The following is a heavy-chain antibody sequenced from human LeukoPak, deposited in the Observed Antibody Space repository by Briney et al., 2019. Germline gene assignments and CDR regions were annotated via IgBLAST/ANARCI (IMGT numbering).Heavy chain of an antibody. CDR3: ARDLLAAAGIGGYLDY. D-gene: IGHD6-13*01. CDR2: ISYDGSNK. CDR1: GFTFSSYA. V-gene: IGHV3-30*04. Sequence: GGSLRLSCAASGFTFSSYAMHWVRQAPGKGLEWVAVISYDGSNKYYADSVKGRFTISRDNSKNTLYLQMNSLRAEDTAVYYCARDLLAAAGIGGYLDYWDQGTLVTVSS. J-gene: IGHJ4*02.